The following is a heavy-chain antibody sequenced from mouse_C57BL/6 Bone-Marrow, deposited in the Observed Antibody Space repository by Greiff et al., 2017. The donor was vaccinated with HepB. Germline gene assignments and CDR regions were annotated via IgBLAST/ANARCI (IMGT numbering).Heavy chain of an antibody. J-gene: IGHJ4*01. CDR1: GYAFTNYL. V-gene: IGHV1-54*01. D-gene: IGHD2-3*01. CDR2: INPGSGGT. Sequence: QVQLKESGAELVRPGTSVKVSCKASGYAFTNYLIEWVKQRPGQGLEWIGVINPGSGGTNYNEKFKGKATLTADKSSSTAYMQLSSLTSEDSAVYFCARGGWLLAMDYWGQGTSVTVSS. CDR3: ARGGWLLAMDY.